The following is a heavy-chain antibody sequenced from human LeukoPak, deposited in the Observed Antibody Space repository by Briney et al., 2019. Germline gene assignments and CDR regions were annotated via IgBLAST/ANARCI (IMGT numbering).Heavy chain of an antibody. Sequence: PSETLSLTCTVSGGSISSYYWSWIRQPPGKGLVWIGYIYYSGSTNYNPSLKSRVTISVDTSKNQFSLKLSSVTAADTAVYYCARERADIVVVNYYMDVWGKGTTVTVSS. CDR3: ARERADIVVVNYYMDV. CDR1: GGSISSYY. V-gene: IGHV4-59*01. CDR2: IYYSGST. J-gene: IGHJ6*03. D-gene: IGHD2-2*01.